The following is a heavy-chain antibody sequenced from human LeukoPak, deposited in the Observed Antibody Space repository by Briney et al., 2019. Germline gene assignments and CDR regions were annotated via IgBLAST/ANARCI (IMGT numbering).Heavy chain of an antibody. CDR3: ARGPSVSHYDYIWGSYRYTALHFDY. J-gene: IGHJ4*02. D-gene: IGHD3-16*02. V-gene: IGHV4-34*01. CDR2: INHSGST. Sequence: SETLSLTCAVYGGSFSGYYWSWIRQPPGKGLEWIGEINHSGSTNYNPSLKSRVTISVDTSKNQFSLKLSSVTAADTAVYYCARGPSVSHYDYIWGSYRYTALHFDYWGQGTLVTVSS. CDR1: GGSFSGYY.